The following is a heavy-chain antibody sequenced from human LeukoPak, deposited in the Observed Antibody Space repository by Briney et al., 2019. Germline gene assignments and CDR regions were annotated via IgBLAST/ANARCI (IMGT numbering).Heavy chain of an antibody. D-gene: IGHD6-6*01. Sequence: GASVKVSCKASGYTFTSSDVNWVRQATGQGLEWMGWMNPNSGNTGYAQKFQGRVTMTRNSSISTAYMELSSLRSEDTAVYFCARARRARGYFMDVWGKGTTVTVSS. CDR1: GYTFTSSD. CDR2: MNPNSGNT. V-gene: IGHV1-8*02. CDR3: ARARRARGYFMDV. J-gene: IGHJ6*03.